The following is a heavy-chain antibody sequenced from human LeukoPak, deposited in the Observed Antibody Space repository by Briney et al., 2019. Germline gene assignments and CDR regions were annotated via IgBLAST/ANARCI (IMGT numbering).Heavy chain of an antibody. Sequence: PSETLSLTCAVYGGSFSGYYWSWIRQPPGKGLEWIGEINHSGSTNYNPSLKSRVTISVDTSKNQFSLKLSSVAAADTAVYYCGNYYDSSGYPAKSDYWGQRPWSPSPQ. CDR1: GGSFSGYY. CDR3: GNYYDSSGYPAKSDY. V-gene: IGHV4-34*01. D-gene: IGHD3-22*01. J-gene: IGHJ4*02. CDR2: INHSGST.